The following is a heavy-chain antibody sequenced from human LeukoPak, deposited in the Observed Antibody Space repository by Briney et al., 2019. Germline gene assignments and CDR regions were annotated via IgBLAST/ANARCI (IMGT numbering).Heavy chain of an antibody. CDR2: ISGSGGSA. Sequence: GGSLRLSYAASGFTFSSYAMSWVRQAPGKGLEWVSAISGSGGSAYYADSVKGRFTISRDNSKNTLYLQMNSLRAEDTAVYYCAKDLNYLPQYYFDYWGQGTLVTVSS. CDR3: AKDLNYLPQYYFDY. J-gene: IGHJ4*02. CDR1: GFTFSSYA. V-gene: IGHV3-23*01. D-gene: IGHD1-7*01.